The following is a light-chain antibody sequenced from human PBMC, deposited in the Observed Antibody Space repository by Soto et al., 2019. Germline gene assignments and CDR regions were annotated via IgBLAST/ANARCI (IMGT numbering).Light chain of an antibody. J-gene: IGLJ3*02. CDR3: CSYAGSYTLWV. Sequence: QSALTQPRSVSGSPGQSVTISCTGTSSDVGGYNYVSWYQQYLGKAPKLIIYDVSKRPSGVPDRFSGSKSGNTASLTISGLQAEDEADYYCCSYAGSYTLWVFGGGTQLTVL. CDR2: DVS. CDR1: SSDVGGYNY. V-gene: IGLV2-11*01.